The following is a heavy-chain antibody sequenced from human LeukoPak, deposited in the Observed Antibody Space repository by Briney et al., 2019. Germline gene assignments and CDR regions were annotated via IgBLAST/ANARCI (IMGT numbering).Heavy chain of an antibody. CDR1: GGSISSYY. Sequence: PSETLSLTCTVSGGSISSYYWSWIRQPPGKGLEWIGYISYSGSTDYNPSLRSRVTMSVDTSKNQFSLKLNSVTPADTAIYYCTRDRRDGYNYVDVWGQGTLVTVSS. J-gene: IGHJ4*02. CDR3: TRDRRDGYNYVDV. V-gene: IGHV4-59*01. D-gene: IGHD5-24*01. CDR2: ISYSGST.